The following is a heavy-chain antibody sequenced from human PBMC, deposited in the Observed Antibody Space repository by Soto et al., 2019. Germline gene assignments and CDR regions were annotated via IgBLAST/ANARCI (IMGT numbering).Heavy chain of an antibody. Sequence: SQTLSLTCAISGDSVSSNSAAWNWIRQSPSRGLEWLGRAYYRSKWYNDYAVSVKSRIAINPDTSKNQFSLQLNSVTPEDTAVYYCARDARGYYDFWSGYLNNWFDPWGQGTLVTVSS. CDR2: AYYRSKWYN. V-gene: IGHV6-1*01. CDR1: GDSVSSNSAA. D-gene: IGHD3-3*01. CDR3: ARDARGYYDFWSGYLNNWFDP. J-gene: IGHJ5*02.